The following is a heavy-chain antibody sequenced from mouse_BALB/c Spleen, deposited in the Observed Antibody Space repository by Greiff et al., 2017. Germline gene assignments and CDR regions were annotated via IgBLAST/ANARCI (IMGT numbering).Heavy chain of an antibody. Sequence: QVQLQQSGAELVKPGASVKLSCKASGYTFTSYYMYWVKQRPGQGLEWIGEINPSNGGTNFNEKFKSKATLTADTSSSTAYMQLSSLTSEDSAVYFCANLYYGSSYFAYWGQGTLVTVSA. CDR1: GYTFTSYY. J-gene: IGHJ3*01. CDR3: ANLYYGSSYFAY. V-gene: IGHV1-53*01. CDR2: INPSNGGT. D-gene: IGHD1-1*01.